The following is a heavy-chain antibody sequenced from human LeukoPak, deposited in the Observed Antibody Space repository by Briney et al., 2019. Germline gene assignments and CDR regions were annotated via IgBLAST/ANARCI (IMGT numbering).Heavy chain of an antibody. CDR3: ARQTTGAAFDI. J-gene: IGHJ3*02. CDR2: INEDGSEK. Sequence: PGGSLRLSCAASGFTFSSYAMHWVRQAPGKGLEWVANINEDGSEKHYVDSVKGRFTISRDNAKNSLYVQMNSLRAEDTAVYYCARQTTGAAFDIWGQGTLVTVSS. V-gene: IGHV3-7*01. D-gene: IGHD4-17*01. CDR1: GFTFSSYA.